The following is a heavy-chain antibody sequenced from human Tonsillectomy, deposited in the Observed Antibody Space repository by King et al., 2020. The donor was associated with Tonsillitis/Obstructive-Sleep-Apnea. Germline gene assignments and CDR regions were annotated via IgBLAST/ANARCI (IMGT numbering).Heavy chain of an antibody. J-gene: IGHJ3*02. V-gene: IGHV3-33*01. CDR1: GFTFSSYG. CDR2: IWYDGSNK. D-gene: IGHD3-22*01. Sequence: VQLVESGGGVVQPGRSLRLSCAASGFTFSSYGMHWVRQAPGKGLEWVAVIWYDGSNKYHADSVKGRFTISRDNSKNTLYLQMNSLRAEDTAVYYCARGSYYDSSGGAFDIWGQGTMVTVSS. CDR3: ARGSYYDSSGGAFDI.